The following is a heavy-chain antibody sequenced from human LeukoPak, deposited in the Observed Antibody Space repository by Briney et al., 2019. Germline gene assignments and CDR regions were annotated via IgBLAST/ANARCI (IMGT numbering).Heavy chain of an antibody. CDR1: GYTFTSYY. D-gene: IGHD3-22*01. Sequence: GASVKVSCKASGYTFTSYYMHWVRQAPGQGLEWMGIINPSGGSTSYAQKFQGRVTMTRDMSTSTVYMELSSLRSEDTAVYYCARSYHYYDSSGYSMGDAFEIWGQGTMVTVSS. V-gene: IGHV1-46*01. CDR3: ARSYHYYDSSGYSMGDAFEI. J-gene: IGHJ3*02. CDR2: INPSGGST.